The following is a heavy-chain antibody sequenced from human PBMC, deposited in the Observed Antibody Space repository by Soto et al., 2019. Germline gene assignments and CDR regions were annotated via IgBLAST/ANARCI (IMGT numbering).Heavy chain of an antibody. CDR1: VGTFSSYT. J-gene: IGHJ4*02. Sequence: GASVKVSCKASVGTFSSYTSSWVRQAPGQGLEWMGRIIPILGIANYAQKFQGRVTITADKSTSTAYMELSSLRSEDTAVYYCAREGIAAYIFDYWGQGTLVTVSS. D-gene: IGHD6-13*01. CDR2: IIPILGIA. V-gene: IGHV1-69*04. CDR3: AREGIAAYIFDY.